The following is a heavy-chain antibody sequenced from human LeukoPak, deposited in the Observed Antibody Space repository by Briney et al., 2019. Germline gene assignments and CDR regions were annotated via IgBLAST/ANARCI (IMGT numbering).Heavy chain of an antibody. CDR2: IKSKTDGGTT. Sequence: GGSLRLSCAASGFIFSNAWMSWVRQAPGKGLEWVGRIKSKTDGGTTDYAAPVKGRITILRDDSKNTLYLQMNSLKTEDTAVYYCTTVSDGDYLEYWGQGTLVTVSS. CDR1: GFIFSNAW. CDR3: TTVSDGDYLEY. J-gene: IGHJ4*02. D-gene: IGHD4-17*01. V-gene: IGHV3-15*01.